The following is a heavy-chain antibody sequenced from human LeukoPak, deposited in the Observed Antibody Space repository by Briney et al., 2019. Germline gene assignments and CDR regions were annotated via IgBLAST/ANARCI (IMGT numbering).Heavy chain of an antibody. D-gene: IGHD2-21*02. Sequence: GASVKVSCKASGYTFTGYYMHWVRQAPGQGLEWMGWINPNSGGTNYAQKFQGRVTMTRDTSISTAYMELSRLRSDDTAVYYCANCGGDCYSDWFDPWGQGTLVTVSS. CDR1: GYTFTGYY. V-gene: IGHV1-2*02. J-gene: IGHJ5*02. CDR3: ANCGGDCYSDWFDP. CDR2: INPNSGGT.